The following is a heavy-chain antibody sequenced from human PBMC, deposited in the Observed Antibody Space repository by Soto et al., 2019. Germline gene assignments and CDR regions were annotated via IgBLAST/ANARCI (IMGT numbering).Heavy chain of an antibody. D-gene: IGHD1-26*01. J-gene: IGHJ4*02. CDR2: IGASGGDT. Sequence: EVQLLESGGGLVQPGGSLRLSCAASGFTFSSYAMSWVRQAPGKGLEWVSSIGASGGDTYYADSVKGRFTISRDNSKNTLHLQVNSLRAEDTAVYYCAKAFRVGATYFAYWGQGALVTVSS. V-gene: IGHV3-23*01. CDR1: GFTFSSYA. CDR3: AKAFRVGATYFAY.